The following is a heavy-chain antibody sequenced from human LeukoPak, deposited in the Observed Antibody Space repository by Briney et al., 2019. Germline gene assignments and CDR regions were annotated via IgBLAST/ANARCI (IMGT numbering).Heavy chain of an antibody. V-gene: IGHV4-4*07. CDR2: IHTSGST. D-gene: IGHD2-8*01. CDR3: ARQGVPWAFDI. J-gene: IGHJ3*02. CDR1: GGSISTYY. Sequence: SETLSLTCTVSGGSISTYYWSWIRQPAGKGLEWIGRIHTSGSTNYNPSLKSRVTISVDTSKNQFSLKLSSVTAADTAVYYCARQGVPWAFDIWGQGTMVTVSS.